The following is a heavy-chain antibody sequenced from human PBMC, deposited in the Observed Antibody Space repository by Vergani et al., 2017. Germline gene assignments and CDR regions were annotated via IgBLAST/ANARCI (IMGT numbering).Heavy chain of an antibody. CDR3: AKDSVAGLGAFDI. Sequence: EVQLLESGGGLVQPGGSLRLSCAASGFTFSSYAMSWVRQAPGKGLEWVSAISGSGGSTYYADSVKGRFTISRDNSKNALYLQMNSLRAEDTAVYYCAKDSVAGLGAFDIWGQGTMVTVSS. CDR1: GFTFSSYA. J-gene: IGHJ3*02. CDR2: ISGSGGST. V-gene: IGHV3-23*01. D-gene: IGHD6-19*01.